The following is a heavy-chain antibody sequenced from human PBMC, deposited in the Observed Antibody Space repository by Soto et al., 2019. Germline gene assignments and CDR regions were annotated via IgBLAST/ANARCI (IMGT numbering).Heavy chain of an antibody. V-gene: IGHV1-3*04. CDR1: GYTFTRYA. Sequence: ASVKVSCKASGYTFTRYAMHWVRQAPGQRLEWMGWINTGNGNTKYSQKFQGRVTITRDTSASTAHMELSSLISEDTAVYYCARDRAGTTFYFDYWGQGTPVTVSS. J-gene: IGHJ4*02. CDR2: INTGNGNT. CDR3: ARDRAGTTFYFDY. D-gene: IGHD1-7*01.